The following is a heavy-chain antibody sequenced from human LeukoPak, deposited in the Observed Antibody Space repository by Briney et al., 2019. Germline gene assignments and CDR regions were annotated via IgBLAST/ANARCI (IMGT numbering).Heavy chain of an antibody. CDR2: IIPILGIA. D-gene: IGHD2-2*01. V-gene: IGHV1-69*04. J-gene: IGHJ5*02. CDR1: GGTFSSYA. CDR3: ARAYCSSTSCYLNWFDP. Sequence: ASVKVSCKASGGTFSSYAISWVRQAPGQGLEWMGRIIPILGIANYAQKFQGRVTITADKSTSTAYMELSSLRSEDTAVYYCARAYCSSTSCYLNWFDPWGQGTLVTVSS.